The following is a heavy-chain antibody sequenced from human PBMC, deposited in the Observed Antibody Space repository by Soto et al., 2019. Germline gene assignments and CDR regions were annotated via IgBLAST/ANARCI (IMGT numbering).Heavy chain of an antibody. CDR1: GGTFSSYA. D-gene: IGHD1-1*01. J-gene: IGHJ6*02. CDR2: IIPIFGTA. CDR3: ACPDDRNSALYYDSGMDV. V-gene: IGHV1-69*01. Sequence: QVQLVQSGAEVKKPGSSVKVSCKASGGTFSSYAISWVRQAPGQGLEWMGGIIPIFGTANYAQKFQGRVTNTWDEFTSTGYMELSRVRSEDTAVYYCACPDDRNSALYYDSGMDVWGQGTTVTVSS.